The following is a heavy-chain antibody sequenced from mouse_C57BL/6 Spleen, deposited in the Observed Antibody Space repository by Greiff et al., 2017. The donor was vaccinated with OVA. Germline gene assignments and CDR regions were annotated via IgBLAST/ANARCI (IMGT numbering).Heavy chain of an antibody. Sequence: SGAELVRPGASVTLSCKASGYTFTDYEMHWVKQTPVHGLEWIGAIDPETGGTAYNQKFKGKAILTADKSSSTAYMELRSLTSEDSAVYYCTRDYYYGSSYGAMDYWGQGTSVTVSS. J-gene: IGHJ4*01. D-gene: IGHD1-1*01. V-gene: IGHV1-15*01. CDR3: TRDYYYGSSYGAMDY. CDR1: GYTFTDYE. CDR2: IDPETGGT.